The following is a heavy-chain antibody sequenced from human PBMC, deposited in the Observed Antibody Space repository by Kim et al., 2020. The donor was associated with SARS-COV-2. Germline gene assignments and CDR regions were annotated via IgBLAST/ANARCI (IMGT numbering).Heavy chain of an antibody. D-gene: IGHD6-25*01. J-gene: IGHJ4*02. Sequence: KYYGDSVKGRFTIARDNAKNSLYLQMNSLRAEDTAVYYCARVSAATSTYWGQGTLVTVSS. CDR3: ARVSAATSTY. CDR2: K. V-gene: IGHV3-7*01.